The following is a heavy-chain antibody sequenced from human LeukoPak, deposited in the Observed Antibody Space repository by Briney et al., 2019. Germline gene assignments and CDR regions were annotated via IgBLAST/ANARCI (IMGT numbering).Heavy chain of an antibody. V-gene: IGHV3-23*01. J-gene: IGHJ4*02. CDR2: VSGSGGST. CDR3: AKRGSYNSDFFDY. D-gene: IGHD1-26*01. CDR1: GFTFSNAW. Sequence: GGSLRLSCAASGFTFSNAWMNWVRQAPGKGLEWVSAVSGSGGSTYYADSVKGRFTISRDNSKNTLYLQMNSLRAGDTAVYYCAKRGSYNSDFFDYWGQGTLVTVSS.